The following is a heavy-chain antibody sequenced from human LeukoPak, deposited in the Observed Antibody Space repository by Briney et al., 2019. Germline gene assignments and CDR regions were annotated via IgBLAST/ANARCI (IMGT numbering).Heavy chain of an antibody. CDR2: INPSGGST. D-gene: IGHD3-10*01. CDR1: GYTFTSYY. V-gene: IGHV1-46*01. CDR3: ARDSGERGSGSYLIAY. Sequence: ASVKVSCKASGYTFTSYYMHWVRQAPGQGLEWMGIINPSGGSTSYAQKFQGRVTMTRDMSTSTVYMELSSLRSEDTAVYYCARDSGERGSGSYLIAYWGQGTLVTVSS. J-gene: IGHJ4*02.